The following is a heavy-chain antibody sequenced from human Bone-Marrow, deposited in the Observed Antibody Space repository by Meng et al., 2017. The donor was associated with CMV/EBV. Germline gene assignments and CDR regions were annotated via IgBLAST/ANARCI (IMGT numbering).Heavy chain of an antibody. CDR1: GFTFSSYG. Sequence: GESLKISCAASGFTFSSYGMHWVRQAPGKGLEWVAVIWYDGSNKYYAGSVKGRFTISRDNSKNTLYLQMNSLRAEDTAVYYCAKDSIVATNRYYYYYGMDVWGQGTTRNVSS. D-gene: IGHD5-12*01. J-gene: IGHJ6*02. V-gene: IGHV3-33*06. CDR3: AKDSIVATNRYYYYYGMDV. CDR2: IWYDGSNK.